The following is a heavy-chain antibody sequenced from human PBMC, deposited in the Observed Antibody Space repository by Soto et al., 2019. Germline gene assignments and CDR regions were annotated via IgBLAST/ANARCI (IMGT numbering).Heavy chain of an antibody. CDR1: GFILNTYA. Sequence: VQLLESWGDLVQRGGSLRLSCVASGFILNTYAMSWVRQAPGKGLEWVSTIGGTDGDSDGVPWYEDSVKGRFTISRDSSANSLLMHMEYMRAEDSPLYDCVNRGRNWGDFDFWRPGTTVVVSS. D-gene: IGHD7-27*01. CDR2: IGGTDGDSDGVP. V-gene: IGHV3-23*01. J-gene: IGHJ3*01. CDR3: VNRGRNWGDFDF.